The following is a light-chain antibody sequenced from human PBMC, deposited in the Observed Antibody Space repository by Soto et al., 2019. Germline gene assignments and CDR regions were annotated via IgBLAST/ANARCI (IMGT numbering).Light chain of an antibody. J-gene: IGLJ2*01. Sequence: SYELTQPPSVSVSPGQTASITCSGDILDHKYAYWYQQKPGQSPVLVIYQNNERPSGIPERFSGSNSGNTATLTISGTQAMDEADYYCQAWDRSTYVIFGGGTKLTVL. CDR1: ILDHKY. V-gene: IGLV3-1*01. CDR2: QNN. CDR3: QAWDRSTYVI.